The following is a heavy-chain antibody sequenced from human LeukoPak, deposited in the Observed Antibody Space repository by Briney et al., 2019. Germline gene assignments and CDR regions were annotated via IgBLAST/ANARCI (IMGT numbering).Heavy chain of an antibody. CDR2: ISGSGGST. J-gene: IGHJ4*02. CDR3: AKAYYDSWTGYYTTYYFDY. CDR1: GFTFSSYA. D-gene: IGHD3-3*01. V-gene: IGHV3-23*01. Sequence: PGGSLRLSCAASGFTFSSYAMSWVRQAPGEGLEWVSAISGSGGSTYYADSVKGRFTISRDNSKNTLFLQMNSLRAEDTAVYYCAKAYYDSWTGYYTTYYFDYWGQGTLVTVSS.